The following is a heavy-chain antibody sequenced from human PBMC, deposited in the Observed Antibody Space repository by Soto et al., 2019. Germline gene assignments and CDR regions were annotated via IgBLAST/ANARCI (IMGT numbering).Heavy chain of an antibody. D-gene: IGHD4-17*01. V-gene: IGHV3-74*01. CDR3: AREKDPGTTLSGFDP. J-gene: IGHJ5*02. CDR2: IKSDGSNT. CDR1: GFNFNKYW. Sequence: GGSLRLSCAASGFNFNKYWMHWVRQAPGKGLVWVSRIKSDGSNTNYVDSVKGRFIISRDNAKNTLYLQMNSLRAEDTALYYCAREKDPGTTLSGFDPWGQGTLVTVSS.